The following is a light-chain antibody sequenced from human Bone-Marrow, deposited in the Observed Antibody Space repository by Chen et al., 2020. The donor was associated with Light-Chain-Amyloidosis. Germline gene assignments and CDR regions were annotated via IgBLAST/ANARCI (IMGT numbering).Light chain of an antibody. J-gene: IGLJ3*02. Sequence: SYVLTQPSSVSVAPGQTATIACGGNNIGSTSVHWYQQTPGQAPLLVVYDDSDRPSGIPERLPGSNAGNTATLTISRVEAGDEAVYYCQVWERSSDRPVFGGGTKLTVL. CDR1: NIGSTS. CDR3: QVWERSSDRPV. CDR2: DDS. V-gene: IGLV3-21*02.